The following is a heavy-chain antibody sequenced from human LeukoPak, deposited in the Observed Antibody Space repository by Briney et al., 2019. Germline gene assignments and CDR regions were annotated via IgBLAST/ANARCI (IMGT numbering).Heavy chain of an antibody. CDR1: GGSINNYY. Sequence: SETLSLTCTVSGGSINNYYWSWIRQPPGKGLEYIGYIYYSGSTNYNPSLKSRVTISVDTSKNQFSLKLSSVTAADTAVYYCARDYYDSSGYYYYGMDVWGQGTTVTVSS. J-gene: IGHJ6*02. CDR2: IYYSGST. D-gene: IGHD3-22*01. CDR3: ARDYYDSSGYYYYGMDV. V-gene: IGHV4-59*01.